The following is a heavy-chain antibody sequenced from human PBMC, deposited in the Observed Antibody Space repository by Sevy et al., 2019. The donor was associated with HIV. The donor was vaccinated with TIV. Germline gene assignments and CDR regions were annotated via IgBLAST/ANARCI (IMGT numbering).Heavy chain of an antibody. CDR1: GFSFSSYG. Sequence: GGSLRLSCVASGFSFSSYGMHWVRQAPGKGLEWVAVISHDGSLKYYADSVRGRVTISRDSSKNTVSLQMNSLRFEDTAVYYCAKGSRATHSAFDFWGQGTMVTVSS. V-gene: IGHV3-30*18. D-gene: IGHD1-26*01. J-gene: IGHJ3*01. CDR3: AKGSRATHSAFDF. CDR2: ISHDGSLK.